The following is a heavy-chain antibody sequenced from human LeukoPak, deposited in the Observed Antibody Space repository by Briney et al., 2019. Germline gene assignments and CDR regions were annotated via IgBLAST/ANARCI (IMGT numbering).Heavy chain of an antibody. D-gene: IGHD1-7*01. CDR3: TTQLELLLYYFDY. Sequence: PGGSLRLSCAASGFTFSNYAMSWVRQAPGKGLEWVGRIKSKTDGGTTDYAAPVKGRFTISRDDSKNTLYLQMNSLKTEDTAVYYCTTQLELLLYYFDYWGQGTLVTVSS. J-gene: IGHJ4*02. CDR1: GFTFSNYA. CDR2: IKSKTDGGTT. V-gene: IGHV3-15*01.